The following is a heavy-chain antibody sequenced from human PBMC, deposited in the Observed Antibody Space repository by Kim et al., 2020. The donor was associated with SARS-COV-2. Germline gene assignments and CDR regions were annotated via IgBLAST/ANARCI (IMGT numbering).Heavy chain of an antibody. CDR2: INPNSGGT. V-gene: IGHV1-2*06. Sequence: ASVKVSCKASGYTFTGYYMHWVRQAPGQGLEWMGRINPNSGGTNYAQKFQGRVTMTRDTSISTAYMELSRLRSDDTAVYYCARDRVYCSGGSCYYYYYGMDVWCQGTTVTVSS. J-gene: IGHJ6*02. D-gene: IGHD2-15*01. CDR3: ARDRVYCSGGSCYYYYYGMDV. CDR1: GYTFTGYY.